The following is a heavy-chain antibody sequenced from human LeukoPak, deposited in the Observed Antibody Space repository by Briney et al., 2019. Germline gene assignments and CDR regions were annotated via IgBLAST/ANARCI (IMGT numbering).Heavy chain of an antibody. V-gene: IGHV3-23*01. J-gene: IGHJ4*02. Sequence: GGSLRLSCAASGFTFSNYAMSWVRQAPGKGLEWVSSISSAGGTTYHADSVKGRFTISRDNSRNTLYLQMNSLRAEDTAVYSCAKARGGSWYDFDYWGQGTLVTVSS. CDR1: GFTFSNYA. CDR2: ISSAGGTT. CDR3: AKARGGSWYDFDY. D-gene: IGHD6-13*01.